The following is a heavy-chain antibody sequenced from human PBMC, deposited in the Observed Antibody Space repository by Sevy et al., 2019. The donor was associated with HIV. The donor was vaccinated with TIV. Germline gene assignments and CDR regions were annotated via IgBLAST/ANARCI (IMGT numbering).Heavy chain of an antibody. CDR3: TRNGGAFDNGFDP. CDR2: ISSSGSSI. V-gene: IGHV3-48*03. J-gene: IGHJ5*02. CDR1: GFTFSSYD. Sequence: GGSLRLSCTASGFTFSSYDMNWVRQAPVKGLEWVSKISSSGSSIDYADSVKGRFTISRDNAKNSLNLQMNSLRAEDTAVYYCTRNGGAFDNGFDPWGQGTLVTVSS. D-gene: IGHD2-8*01.